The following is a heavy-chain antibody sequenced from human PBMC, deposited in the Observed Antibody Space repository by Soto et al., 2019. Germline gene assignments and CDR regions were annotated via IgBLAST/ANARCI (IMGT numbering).Heavy chain of an antibody. CDR2: INAGNGDT. Sequence: QVQLVQSGAEMKKPGASVKLSCKTSGINYNTYAIHWVRQAPGQGLEWMGWINAGNGDTRSSQNFQGRDTLTRDTSASTGNMDLDSLRSYDTGVDYGARAISGYVTWGKETLVTVSS. CDR3: ARAISGYVT. D-gene: IGHD5-12*01. V-gene: IGHV1-3*01. CDR1: GINYNTYA. J-gene: IGHJ4*02.